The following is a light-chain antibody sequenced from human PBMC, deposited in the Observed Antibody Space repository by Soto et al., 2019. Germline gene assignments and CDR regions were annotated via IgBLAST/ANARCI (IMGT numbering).Light chain of an antibody. CDR1: QSVSSSY. Sequence: EIVLTQSPGNPSLSPGERATLSWRASQSVSSSYLAWYQQKPGQAPRLLIYGASTRATGIPARFSGSESGTDFTLTISSLEPEDFAVYYCQQYEDWPPWTFGPGTKVDIK. J-gene: IGKJ1*01. CDR3: QQYEDWPPWT. CDR2: GAS. V-gene: IGKV3-20*01.